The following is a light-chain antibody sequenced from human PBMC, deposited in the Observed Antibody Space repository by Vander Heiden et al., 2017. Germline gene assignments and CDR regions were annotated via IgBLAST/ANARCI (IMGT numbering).Light chain of an antibody. CDR2: AAS. V-gene: IGKV3-15*01. CDR1: QSVSTN. Sequence: EIVMTQSPATLSVSPGERATLSCRASQSVSTNLAWYQQKPGQGPRLLIFAASTRAPGVPDRISGSGSGTEFALTISSLQSEDLAVYFCQQYNNWPPWTFGQETKVEIK. J-gene: IGKJ1*01. CDR3: QQYNNWPPWT.